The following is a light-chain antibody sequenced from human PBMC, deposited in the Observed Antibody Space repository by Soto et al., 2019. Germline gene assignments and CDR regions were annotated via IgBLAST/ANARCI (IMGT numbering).Light chain of an antibody. V-gene: IGKV3-20*01. J-gene: IGKJ2*01. CDR1: QSVSSSY. CDR2: GAS. Sequence: EIVLTQSPATLSLSPGERATLSCRASQSVSSSYLAWYQQKPGQAPRLLIHGASSRTTGIPDRFSGSGSGTDFTLTIARLEPEDFAVYYCQQSFRSPYTFGQGTRLEIK. CDR3: QQSFRSPYT.